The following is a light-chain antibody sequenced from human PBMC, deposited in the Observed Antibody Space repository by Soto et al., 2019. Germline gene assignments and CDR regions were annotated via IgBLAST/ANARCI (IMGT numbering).Light chain of an antibody. J-gene: IGLJ3*02. Sequence: QTVVTQEPSLTVSPGGTVTLTCASSTGAVTSGNYANWFQQKPGQPPRALIYDTTNKHSWTPARFSGSLLGVKAALTLSGVQPEDEGDYYCLIASDGVLVFGGGTKLTVL. CDR1: TGAVTSGNY. CDR2: DTT. CDR3: LIASDGVLV. V-gene: IGLV7-43*01.